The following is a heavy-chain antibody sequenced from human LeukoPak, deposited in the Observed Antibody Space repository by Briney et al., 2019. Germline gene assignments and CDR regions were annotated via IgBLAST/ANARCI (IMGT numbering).Heavy chain of an antibody. J-gene: IGHJ3*02. V-gene: IGHV4-34*09. CDR3: ARDPRPITIFGVVIGGNDAFDI. CDR2: IYYSGST. Sequence: SETLSLTCAVYGGSFSGYYWSWIRQPPGKGLEWIGYIYYSGSTYYNPSLKSRVTISVDTSKNQFSLRLSSVTAADTAVYYCARDPRPITIFGVVIGGNDAFDIWGQGTMVTVSS. D-gene: IGHD3-3*01. CDR1: GGSFSGYY.